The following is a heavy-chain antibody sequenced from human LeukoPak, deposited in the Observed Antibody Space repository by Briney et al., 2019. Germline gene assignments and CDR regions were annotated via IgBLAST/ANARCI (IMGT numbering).Heavy chain of an antibody. V-gene: IGHV6-1*01. Sequence: SQTLSLTCAISGDSVSSNSAACNWIRQSPSRGLEWLGRTSYRSKWYNDYAVSVKSRITITPDTSKNQFSLQLNSVTPEDTAVYYCAREAEITRFDYWGQGTLVTVSS. CDR1: GDSVSSNSAA. J-gene: IGHJ4*02. CDR2: TSYRSKWYN. D-gene: IGHD5-24*01. CDR3: AREAEITRFDY.